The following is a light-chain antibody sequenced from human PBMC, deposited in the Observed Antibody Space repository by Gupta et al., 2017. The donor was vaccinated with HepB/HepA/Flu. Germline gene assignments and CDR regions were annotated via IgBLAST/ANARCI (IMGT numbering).Light chain of an antibody. V-gene: IGKV1-5*03. CDR2: KAT. Sequence: DTQMTQSPSTLSASVGDRVTITCRASQNIKSWLAWYQQKPGKAPKLLIYKATTLESGVPSRFSGSGYGTEFTLTISGRQPDDSAAYYCQEHNDYSPCSFGQGTKVEIK. J-gene: IGKJ2*04. CDR3: QEHNDYSPCS. CDR1: QNIKSW.